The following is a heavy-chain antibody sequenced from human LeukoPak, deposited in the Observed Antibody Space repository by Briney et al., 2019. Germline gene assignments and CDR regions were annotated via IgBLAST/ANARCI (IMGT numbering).Heavy chain of an antibody. CDR2: IRNDGTTT. Sequence: GGSLRLSCAVSGFTFSSYSMNWVRQTPGKGLVWVSSIRNDGTTTNYADSVKGRFTISRDNAKNTLYLQMNSLRAEDTAVYYCVRLYKIEGADLWGRGTLVTVSS. CDR3: VRLYKIEGADL. J-gene: IGHJ2*01. V-gene: IGHV3-74*01. D-gene: IGHD1-14*01. CDR1: GFTFSSYS.